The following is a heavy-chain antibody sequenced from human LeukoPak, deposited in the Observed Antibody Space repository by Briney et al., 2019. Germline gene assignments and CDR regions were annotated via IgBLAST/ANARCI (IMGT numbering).Heavy chain of an antibody. Sequence: SETLSLTCTVSGGSISSYYWSWIRQPPGKGLEWIGSIFYGGNTYYNPSLKSRVTISIDSSRNQSSLKLSSRTAADTAVYRCASPSRWTSESCHKYFDYWGQGTLVTVS. J-gene: IGHJ4*02. CDR2: IFYGGNT. CDR3: ASPSRWTSESCHKYFDY. CDR1: GGSISSYY. V-gene: IGHV4-59*04. D-gene: IGHD1-26*01.